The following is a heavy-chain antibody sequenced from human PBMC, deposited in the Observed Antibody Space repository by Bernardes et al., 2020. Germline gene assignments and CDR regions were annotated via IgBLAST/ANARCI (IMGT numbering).Heavy chain of an antibody. Sequence: SLSLSCAASGFTFSSYSMNWVRQAPGKGLEWVSSISSSSSYIYYADSVKGRFTISRDNAKNSLYLQMNSLRAEDTAVYYCARDFRYSSSSRRPYYYYYGMDVWGQGTTVTVSS. V-gene: IGHV3-21*01. D-gene: IGHD6-6*01. CDR3: ARDFRYSSSSRRPYYYYYGMDV. J-gene: IGHJ6*02. CDR1: GFTFSSYS. CDR2: ISSSSSYI.